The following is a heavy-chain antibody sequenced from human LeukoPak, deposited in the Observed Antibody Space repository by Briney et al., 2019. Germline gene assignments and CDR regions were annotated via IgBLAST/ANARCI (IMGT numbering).Heavy chain of an antibody. V-gene: IGHV3-23*01. D-gene: IGHD1-26*01. CDR1: GFTFSSYA. CDR2: ISDSGGKT. J-gene: IGHJ4*02. Sequence: QPGGSLRLSCAASGFTFSSYAMSWVRQAPGKGLEWVSAISDSGGKTHYADSVKGRFTISRDNSKNTLYLQMNSLRVEDTAIYYCAKDWSCDYWGQGTLITVSS. CDR3: AKDWSCDY.